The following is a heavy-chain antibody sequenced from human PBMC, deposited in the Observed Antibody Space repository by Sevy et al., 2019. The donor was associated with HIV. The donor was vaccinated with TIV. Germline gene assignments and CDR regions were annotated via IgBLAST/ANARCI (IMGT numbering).Heavy chain of an antibody. CDR2: IYYSGST. CDR3: ARTKYCSGGSFYFYFDY. V-gene: IGHV4-30-4*01. CDR1: GGSISSGDYH. J-gene: IGHJ4*02. D-gene: IGHD2-15*01. Sequence: SETLSLTCTVSGGSISSGDYHWSWIRQPPGKGLEWIGYIYYSGSTYYNPSLKGRVTMSVDTSKNQFSLRLSSVTAADTAVYYCARTKYCSGGSFYFYFDYWGQGTLVTVSS.